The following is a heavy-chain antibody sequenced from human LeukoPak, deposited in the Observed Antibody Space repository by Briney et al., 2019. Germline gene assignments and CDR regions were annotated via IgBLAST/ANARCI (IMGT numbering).Heavy chain of an antibody. CDR2: ISGSGGST. Sequence: AGGSLRLSCAASGFTFSSYAMSWVRQAPGKGLEWVSAISGSGGSTYYADSVKGRFTISRDNSKNTLYLQMNSLRAEDTAVYYCAKPTRRSTVIEGWFDPWGQGTLVTVSS. J-gene: IGHJ5*02. D-gene: IGHD4-17*01. CDR1: GFTFSSYA. V-gene: IGHV3-23*01. CDR3: AKPTRRSTVIEGWFDP.